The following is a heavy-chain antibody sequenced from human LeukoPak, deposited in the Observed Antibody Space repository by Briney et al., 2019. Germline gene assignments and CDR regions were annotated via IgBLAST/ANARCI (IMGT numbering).Heavy chain of an antibody. CDR1: GGSISSYY. V-gene: IGHV4-59*12. D-gene: IGHD5-12*01. J-gene: IGHJ4*02. Sequence: PSETLSLTCTVSGGSISSYYWSWIRQPPGKGLEWIGYISYSGSTNYNPSLKSRVTISVDTSKNQFSLKLTSVTAADTAVYYCARDQRASGYDYVMYYFDYWGQGTLVTVSS. CDR2: ISYSGST. CDR3: ARDQRASGYDYVMYYFDY.